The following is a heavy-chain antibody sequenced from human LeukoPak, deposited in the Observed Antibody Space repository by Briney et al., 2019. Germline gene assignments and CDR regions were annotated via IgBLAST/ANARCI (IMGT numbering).Heavy chain of an antibody. CDR1: GYSLTKYW. CDR3: ARHTSWDTGMDV. CDR2: INPGDSDT. D-gene: IGHD5-18*01. Sequence: GESLKISRKGSGYSLTKYWIGWVRQMPGKGLEWMAIINPGDSDTRYSPSFQGQVTISADTSINTAYLQWSSLKASDTAMYYCARHTSWDTGMDVWGKGTTVTVSS. J-gene: IGHJ6*04. V-gene: IGHV5-51*01.